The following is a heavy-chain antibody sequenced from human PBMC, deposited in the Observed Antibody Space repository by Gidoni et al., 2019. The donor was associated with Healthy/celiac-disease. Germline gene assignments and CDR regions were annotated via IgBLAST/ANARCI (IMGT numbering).Heavy chain of an antibody. CDR3: ARALWLGYCSSTSCYDGSSCPDY. D-gene: IGHD2-2*01. CDR2: IWYDGSNK. J-gene: IGHJ4*02. V-gene: IGHV3-33*01. Sequence: QVQLVESGGGVVQPGRSLRLSCAASGFTFSSYGMHWVRQAPGKGLEWVAVIWYDGSNKYYADSVKGRFTISRDNSKNTLYLQMNSLRAEDTAVYYCARALWLGYCSSTSCYDGSSCPDYWGQGTLVTVSS. CDR1: GFTFSSYG.